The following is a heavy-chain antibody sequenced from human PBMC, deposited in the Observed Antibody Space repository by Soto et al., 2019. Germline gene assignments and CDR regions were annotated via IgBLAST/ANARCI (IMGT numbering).Heavy chain of an antibody. CDR2: IKSKTDGGTT. J-gene: IGHJ3*02. CDR1: GFTFSNAW. V-gene: IGHV3-15*01. CDR3: TTVGIGGFYDILTGLPLI. Sequence: GGSLRLSCAASGFTFSNAWMSWVRQAPGKGLEWVGRIKSKTDGGTTDYAAPVKGRFTISRDDSKNTLYLQMNSLKTEDTAVYYCTTVGIGGFYDILTGLPLIWGQGTMVTVSS. D-gene: IGHD3-9*01.